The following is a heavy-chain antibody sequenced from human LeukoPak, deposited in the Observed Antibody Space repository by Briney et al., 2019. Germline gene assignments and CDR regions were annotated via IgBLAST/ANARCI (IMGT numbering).Heavy chain of an antibody. V-gene: IGHV4-34*01. J-gene: IGHJ4*02. CDR1: GGSLSGYY. Sequence: PSETLSLTCAVYGGSLSGYYWSWIRQPPGKGLEWIGEINHSGSTNNNPSLKSRVTISVDTSKNQFSLKLSSVTAADTAVYYCARGLKGVHTTMAHFDSWGQGTLVTVSS. CDR2: INHSGST. D-gene: IGHD5-18*01. CDR3: ARGLKGVHTTMAHFDS.